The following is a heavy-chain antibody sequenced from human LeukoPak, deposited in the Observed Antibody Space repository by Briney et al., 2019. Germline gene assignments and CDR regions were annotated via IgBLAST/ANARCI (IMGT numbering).Heavy chain of an antibody. CDR2: FLYSGTT. J-gene: IGHJ4*02. Sequence: SETLSLACSVSNGAVKNYYWTWIRQPPGQGLEWIGNFLYSGTTTYRASLDSRLIISVDNSKNTVSLRLFSVTAADTAVYYCATLVYSGSRYHFDTWGQGTLVTVSS. V-gene: IGHV4-59*02. CDR1: NGAVKNYY. D-gene: IGHD1-26*01. CDR3: ATLVYSGSRYHFDT.